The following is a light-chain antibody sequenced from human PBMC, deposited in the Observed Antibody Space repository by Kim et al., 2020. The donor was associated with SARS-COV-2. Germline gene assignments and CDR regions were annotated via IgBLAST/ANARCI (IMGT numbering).Light chain of an antibody. Sequence: EIVLTQSPGTLSLSPGERATLSCRTSETISSDYVAWYRHKPGQAPRLLIYGASTRATGIPERFSGSGSGTDFPLTISRLEPEDFAVYYCQQYDPSFPYTFGQGTKLEI. J-gene: IGKJ2*01. CDR1: ETISSDY. CDR2: GAS. V-gene: IGKV3-20*01. CDR3: QQYDPSFPYT.